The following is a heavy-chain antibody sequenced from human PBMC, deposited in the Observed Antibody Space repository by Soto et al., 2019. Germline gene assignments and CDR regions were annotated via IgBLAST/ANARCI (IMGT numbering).Heavy chain of an antibody. CDR3: ARLFEGTWFDP. CDR1: GGSISSYY. D-gene: IGHD1-1*01. CDR2: IYYSGST. J-gene: IGHJ5*02. V-gene: IGHV4-59*08. Sequence: PSETLSLTCTVSGGSISSYYWSWIRQPPGKGLEWIGYIYYSGSTNYNPSLKSRVTISVDTSKNQFSLKLSSVTAADTAVYYCARLFEGTWFDPWGQGTLVTVS.